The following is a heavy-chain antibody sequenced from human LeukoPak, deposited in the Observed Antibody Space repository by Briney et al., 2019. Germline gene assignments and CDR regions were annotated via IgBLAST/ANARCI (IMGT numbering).Heavy chain of an antibody. CDR3: ARVHKGYYYYYYMDV. V-gene: IGHV4-34*01. CDR1: GGSFSGYY. CDR2: INHSGST. J-gene: IGHJ6*03. Sequence: SETLSLTCAVYGGSFSGYYWSWIRQPPGKGLEWIEEINHSGSTNYNPSLKSRVTISVDTSKNQFSLKLSSVTAADTAVYYCARVHKGYYYYYYMDVWGKGTTVTVSS.